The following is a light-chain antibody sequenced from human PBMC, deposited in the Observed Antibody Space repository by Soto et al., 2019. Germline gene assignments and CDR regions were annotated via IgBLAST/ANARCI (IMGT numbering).Light chain of an antibody. CDR3: CSYAGSYTLV. V-gene: IGLV2-11*01. Sequence: QSALTQRRSVSGSPGQSVTISCTGTSSDVGGYNFVSWYQQHPGKAPKLMIYDVTKRPSGVPGRFSGSKSGNTASLTISGLQAEDEADYYCCSYAGSYTLVFGGGTKLTVL. CDR1: SSDVGGYNF. CDR2: DVT. J-gene: IGLJ2*01.